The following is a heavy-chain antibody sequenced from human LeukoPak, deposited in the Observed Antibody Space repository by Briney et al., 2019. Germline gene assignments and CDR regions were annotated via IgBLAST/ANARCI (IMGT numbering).Heavy chain of an antibody. Sequence: SSETLSLTCTVSGGSISSYYWSWIRQPPGKGLEWIGYIYYSGSTNYNPSLKSRVTISVDTSKNQFSLKLSSVTAADTAVYYCAREGGSYLGGNAFDIWGQGTMVTVSS. V-gene: IGHV4-59*01. CDR2: IYYSGST. CDR1: GGSISSYY. CDR3: AREGGSYLGGNAFDI. D-gene: IGHD1-26*01. J-gene: IGHJ3*02.